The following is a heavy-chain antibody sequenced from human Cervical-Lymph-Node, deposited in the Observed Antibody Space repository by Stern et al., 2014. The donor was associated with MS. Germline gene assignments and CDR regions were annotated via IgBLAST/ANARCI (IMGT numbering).Heavy chain of an antibody. Sequence: QVQLQESGPGLVRPSGTLSLTCDVSGDSISNDNWWSWVRQPPGKGLQWMGEFYHTGSANCDPSLKSRVTIAVDKSKNQFSLRLTSLTAADTAVYYCARDQGFQLMNSWGQGTLVIVSS. V-gene: IGHV4-4*02. J-gene: IGHJ4*02. CDR1: GDSISNDNW. CDR2: FYHTGSA. D-gene: IGHD2-2*01. CDR3: ARDQGFQLMNS.